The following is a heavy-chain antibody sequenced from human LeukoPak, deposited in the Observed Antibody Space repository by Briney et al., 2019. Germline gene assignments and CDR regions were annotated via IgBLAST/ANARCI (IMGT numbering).Heavy chain of an antibody. CDR2: INPHTGDT. Sequence: ASVKVSCKASGYTFTSYAINWVRQAPGQGLEWLGWINPHTGDTYHAQKFQGRVTMTRDASVNTAYMQLTSLKSDDTAIYYCARGEAPEDKWGQGTLVTVSS. CDR3: ARGEAPEDK. CDR1: GYTFTSYA. J-gene: IGHJ4*02. V-gene: IGHV1-2*02.